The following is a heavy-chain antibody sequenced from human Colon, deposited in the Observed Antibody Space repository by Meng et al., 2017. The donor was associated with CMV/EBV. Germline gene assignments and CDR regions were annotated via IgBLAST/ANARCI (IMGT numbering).Heavy chain of an antibody. CDR3: AKGQGIIYD. D-gene: IGHD5/OR15-5a*01. CDR1: GFTLSNYE. V-gene: IGHV3-48*03. J-gene: IGHJ4*02. Sequence: GGSLRLSCAASGFTLSNYEMQWVRQAPGKGLEWVAYISGSGNTIYYADSVKGRFTVSRDNAKNSLHLQMNSLRVEDMAVYYCAKGQGIIYDWGQGTLVTVSS. CDR2: ISGSGNTI.